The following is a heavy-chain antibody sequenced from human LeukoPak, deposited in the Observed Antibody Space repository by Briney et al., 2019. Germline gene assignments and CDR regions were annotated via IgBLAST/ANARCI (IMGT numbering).Heavy chain of an antibody. CDR1: GFTFSTYS. CDR2: ISPSSSFI. V-gene: IGHV3-21*01. CDR3: ARGEPNDY. D-gene: IGHD1-14*01. Sequence: PGGSLRLSCAASGFTFSTYSMNWVRQAPGKGLEWVTYISPSSSFIYYADSVKGRFTISRDNAKNSLSLQMNSLRAEDTAVYYCARGEPNDYWGQGTLVTVSS. J-gene: IGHJ4*02.